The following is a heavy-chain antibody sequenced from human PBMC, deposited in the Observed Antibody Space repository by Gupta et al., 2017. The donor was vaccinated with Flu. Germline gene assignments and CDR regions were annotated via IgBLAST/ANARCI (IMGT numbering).Heavy chain of an antibody. Sequence: EVQLVESGGGVVRPGGSLRLSCAASGFTFEDSGMSWVRQAPGKGLEWVSGINWNGGSTGYADSVKGRFTISRDNAKNSLYLQMNSLRAEDTALYHCARHVDTAMVTIFSPARSNWFDPWGQGTLVTVSS. J-gene: IGHJ5*02. V-gene: IGHV3-20*01. CDR3: ARHVDTAMVTIFSPARSNWFDP. CDR2: INWNGGST. CDR1: GFTFEDSG. D-gene: IGHD5-18*01.